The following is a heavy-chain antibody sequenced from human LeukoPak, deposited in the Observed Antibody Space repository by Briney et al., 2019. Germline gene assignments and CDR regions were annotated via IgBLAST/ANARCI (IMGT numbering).Heavy chain of an antibody. J-gene: IGHJ4*02. Sequence: GGSLRLSCAASGFTFSNYWMSWVRQAPGKGLEYVANIKRDGSEKYYVDSVKGRFTISRDNAKSSLYLQMNSLRAEDTAVYYCARDQGIMFFDNWGQGTLVTVSS. CDR2: IKRDGSEK. CDR1: GFTFSNYW. D-gene: IGHD2-21*01. V-gene: IGHV3-7*01. CDR3: ARDQGIMFFDN.